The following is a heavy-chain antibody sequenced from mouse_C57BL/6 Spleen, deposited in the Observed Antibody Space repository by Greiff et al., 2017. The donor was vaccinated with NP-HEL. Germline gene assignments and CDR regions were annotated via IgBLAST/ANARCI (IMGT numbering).Heavy chain of an antibody. Sequence: QVQLKQSGAELARPGASVKMSCKASGYTFTSYTMHWVKQRPGQGLEWIGYINPSSGYTKYNQKFKDKATLTVDTSSSTAYMQLSSLTSEDSAVYYCERSRPYESNRYYFDYWGKGTTLTVSS. CDR2: INPSSGYT. V-gene: IGHV1-4*01. CDR1: GYTFTSYT. J-gene: IGHJ2*01. D-gene: IGHD2-5*01. CDR3: ERSRPYESNRYYFDY.